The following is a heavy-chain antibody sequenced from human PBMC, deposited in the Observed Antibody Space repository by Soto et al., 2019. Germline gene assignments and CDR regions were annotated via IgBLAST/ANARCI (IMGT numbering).Heavy chain of an antibody. V-gene: IGHV4-4*02. CDR2: IYHSGST. Sequence: QVQLQESGPGLVKPSGTLSLTCAVSSGSISSSNWWSWVRQPPGKGLEWIGEIYHSGSTNYNPSLTSRVTISVDKSKNQFSLKLSSVTAADTAVYYCARSRGGQVAGTRNFQHWGQGTLVTVSS. J-gene: IGHJ1*01. CDR1: SGSISSSNW. D-gene: IGHD6-19*01. CDR3: ARSRGGQVAGTRNFQH.